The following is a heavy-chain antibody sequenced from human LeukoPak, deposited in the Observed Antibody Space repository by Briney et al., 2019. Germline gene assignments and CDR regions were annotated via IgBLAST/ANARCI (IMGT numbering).Heavy chain of an antibody. D-gene: IGHD3-10*02. CDR2: INGRGGST. J-gene: IGHJ6*04. CDR1: GFTFSNSA. V-gene: IGHV3-23*01. Sequence: GGSLRLSCAASGFTFSNSAMNWVRQAPGKGLEWVSAINGRGGSTYYADSVKGRFTISRDNAKNSLYLQMNSLRAEDTAVYYCAELGITMIGGVWGKGTTVTISS. CDR3: AELGITMIGGV.